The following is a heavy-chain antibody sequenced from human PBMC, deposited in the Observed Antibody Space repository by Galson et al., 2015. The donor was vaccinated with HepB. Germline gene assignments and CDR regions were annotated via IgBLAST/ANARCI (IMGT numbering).Heavy chain of an antibody. CDR3: AREGMAGTLDY. J-gene: IGHJ4*02. CDR2: IPYDGSYK. Sequence: FLGLSCAASGFTFSSYAMHWVRQAPGKGLQWVAIIPYDGSYKYYADSVKGRFTIPRDNSKNTLYLQISSLRAEDTAVYYCAREGMAGTLDYWGQGTLITVSS. CDR1: GFTFSSYA. D-gene: IGHD6-19*01. V-gene: IGHV3-30-3*01.